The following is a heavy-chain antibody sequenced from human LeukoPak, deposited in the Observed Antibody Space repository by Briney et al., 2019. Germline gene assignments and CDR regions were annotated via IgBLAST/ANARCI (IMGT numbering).Heavy chain of an antibody. V-gene: IGHV4-4*07. CDR2: IYTSGST. D-gene: IGHD2-2*01. J-gene: IGHJ6*03. Sequence: SETLSLTCTVSGGSLSSYYWSWIRQPAGKGLEWIGRIYTSGSTDYNPSLKSRVTMSVDTSKNQFSLKLSSVTAADTAVYYCATVDFRCYCSSSSSCHGPPYYYYMDVWGKGTTVTVSS. CDR3: ATVDFRCYCSSSSSCHGPPYYYYMDV. CDR1: GGSLSSYY.